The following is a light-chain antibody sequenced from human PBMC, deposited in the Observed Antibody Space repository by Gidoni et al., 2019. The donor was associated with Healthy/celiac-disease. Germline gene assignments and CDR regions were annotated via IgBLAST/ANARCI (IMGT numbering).Light chain of an antibody. CDR3: QQSYSTPRT. V-gene: IGKV1-39*01. CDR1: KSISSY. Sequence: DIQMTQSPSSLSASVGDRVTITCRASKSISSYLNWYQLKPGKAPKLLIYAASSLQSGVPSRFSGSGSGTDFTLTISSLQPEDFATYYCQQSYSTPRTFGQGTKVEIK. J-gene: IGKJ1*01. CDR2: AAS.